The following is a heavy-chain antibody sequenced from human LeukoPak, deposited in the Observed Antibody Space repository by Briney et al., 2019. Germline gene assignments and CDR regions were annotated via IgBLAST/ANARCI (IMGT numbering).Heavy chain of an antibody. V-gene: IGHV3-23*01. J-gene: IGHJ3*02. Sequence: QSGGSLRLSCAASGFTFSSYAMSWVRQAPGKGLEWVSAISGSGGSTYYADSVKGRFTISRDNSKNTLYLQMNSLRAEDTAVYYFAKFSWGGKPYDSSGYAFDIWGQGTMVTVSS. CDR2: ISGSGGST. CDR3: AKFSWGGKPYDSSGYAFDI. D-gene: IGHD3-22*01. CDR1: GFTFSSYA.